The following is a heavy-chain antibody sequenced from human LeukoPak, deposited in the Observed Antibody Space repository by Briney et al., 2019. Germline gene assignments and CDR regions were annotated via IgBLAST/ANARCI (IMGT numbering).Heavy chain of an antibody. CDR3: AKTRHYYDSSGYYYFS. CDR2: ISGSGGST. D-gene: IGHD3-22*01. J-gene: IGHJ4*02. Sequence: QPGGSLRLSCAASGFTFSSYAMSWVRQAPGKGLEWVSAISGSGGSTYYADSVKGRFTISRDNSKNTLYLQMNSLRAEDTAVYYCAKTRHYYDSSGYYYFSWGQGTLVTVSS. V-gene: IGHV3-23*01. CDR1: GFTFSSYA.